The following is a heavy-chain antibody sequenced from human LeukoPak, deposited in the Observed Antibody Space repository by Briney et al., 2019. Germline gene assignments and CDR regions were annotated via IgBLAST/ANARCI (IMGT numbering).Heavy chain of an antibody. CDR2: MFYTGST. V-gene: IGHV4-59*01. CDR1: GGSINSDY. CDR3: ARVSVVYGMDV. Sequence: SETLSLTCSVSGGSINSDYWSWIRQCPGKGLEWIGYMFYTGSTNYNPSLKSRVTISLATSKTQFSLKLSSVTPADTAVYYCARVSVVYGMDVWGQGTTVTVSS. J-gene: IGHJ6*02.